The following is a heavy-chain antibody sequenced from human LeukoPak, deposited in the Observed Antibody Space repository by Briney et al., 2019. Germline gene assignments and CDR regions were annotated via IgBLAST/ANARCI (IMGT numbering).Heavy chain of an antibody. J-gene: IGHJ4*02. CDR3: ARLSSSGNYYLSSYYFDY. D-gene: IGHD1-26*01. CDR2: IYYTGTT. V-gene: IGHV4-39*02. Sequence: SETLFLTCAVSGGSLSSPIHFWGWVRQPPGKALEWIGTIYYTGTTYYTPSLKSRLTISVDTSQNHFSLKLNSVTAADTALYYCARLSSSGNYYLSSYYFDYWGPGTLVTVSS. CDR1: GGSLSSPIHF.